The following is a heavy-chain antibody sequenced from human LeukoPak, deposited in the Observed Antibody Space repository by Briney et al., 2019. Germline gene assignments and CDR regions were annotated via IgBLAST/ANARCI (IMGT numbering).Heavy chain of an antibody. CDR1: GGSVTSGSYY. V-gene: IGHV4-61*01. CDR2: IYYTGST. Sequence: KTSETLSLTCSVSGGSVTSGSYYWGWIRQPPGKGLEWIGYIYYTGSTNYNPSLTSRVTVSVDTSNNQFSLKLRSVTAADTAVYYCATFDTSKSFESWGQGTLVTVSS. J-gene: IGHJ4*02. D-gene: IGHD3-9*01. CDR3: ATFDTSKSFES.